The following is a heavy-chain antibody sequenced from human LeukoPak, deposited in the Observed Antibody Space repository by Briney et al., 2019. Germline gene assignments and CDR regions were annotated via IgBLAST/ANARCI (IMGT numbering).Heavy chain of an antibody. D-gene: IGHD2-2*01. Sequence: ASVTVSSKASGYTFSSYTISWVRQAPGQGLEWRGGIIPIFGTANYAQKFQGRVTTTTDESTSTAYMELSSLRSEDTAVYFCARDRYCSSTSCILNAFYIWGQGTMVTVSP. CDR2: IIPIFGTA. CDR3: ARDRYCSSTSCILNAFYI. J-gene: IGHJ3*02. CDR1: GYTFSSYT. V-gene: IGHV1-69*05.